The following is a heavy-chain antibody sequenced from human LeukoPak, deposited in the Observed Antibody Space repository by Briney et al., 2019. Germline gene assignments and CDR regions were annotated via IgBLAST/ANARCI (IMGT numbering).Heavy chain of an antibody. CDR2: IYYSGST. V-gene: IGHV4-30-4*08. Sequence: PSETLSLTCTVSGGSISSGDYYWSWIRQPPGKGLEWIGYIYYSGSTYYNPSLKSRVTISVDTSKNQFSLKLSSVTAADTAVYYCARERIQLWTEDYYYYMDVWGKGTTVTVSS. CDR3: ARERIQLWTEDYYYYMDV. D-gene: IGHD5-18*01. J-gene: IGHJ6*03. CDR1: GGSISSGDYY.